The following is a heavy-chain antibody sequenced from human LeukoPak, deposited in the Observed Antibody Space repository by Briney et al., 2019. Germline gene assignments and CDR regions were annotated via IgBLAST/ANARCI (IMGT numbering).Heavy chain of an antibody. D-gene: IGHD5-12*01. V-gene: IGHV4-34*01. J-gene: IGHJ4*02. Sequence: GSLRLSCAASGFXFSRYSINWVRQPPGKGLEWIGEINHSGSTNYNPSLKSRVTISVDTSKNQFSLKLSSVTAADTAVYYCARTRVATISPFDYWGQGTLVTVSS. CDR3: ARTRVATISPFDY. CDR2: INHSGST. CDR1: GFXFSRYS.